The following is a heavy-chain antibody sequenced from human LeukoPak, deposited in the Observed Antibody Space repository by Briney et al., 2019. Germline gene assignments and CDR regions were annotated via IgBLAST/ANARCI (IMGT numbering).Heavy chain of an antibody. V-gene: IGHV4-59*01. J-gene: IGHJ4*02. CDR1: AGSIRSYY. CDR3: ARVAIGYHYDISGYPVLFDY. D-gene: IGHD3-22*01. Sequence: PSETLSLTCTVSAGSIRSYYWSWIRQPPGKGLEWIGYIYYSGSTNYNPSLKSRVTISVDTSKNQFSLKLSSVTAADTAVYYCARVAIGYHYDISGYPVLFDYWGQGTLVTVSS. CDR2: IYYSGST.